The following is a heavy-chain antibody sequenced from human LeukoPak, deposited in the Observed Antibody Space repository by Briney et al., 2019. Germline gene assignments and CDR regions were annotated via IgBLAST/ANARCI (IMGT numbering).Heavy chain of an antibody. CDR3: ARDRIQQGYVDY. CDR1: GFTFSSYW. V-gene: IGHV3-74*01. Sequence: PGRSLRLSCAASGFTFSSYWMHWVRQAPGKGLVWVSRINSDGSSTSYADSVKGRFTISRDNAKNTLYLQMNSLRAEDTAVYYCARDRIQQGYVDYWGQGTLDTVSS. J-gene: IGHJ4*02. D-gene: IGHD2-15*01. CDR2: INSDGSST.